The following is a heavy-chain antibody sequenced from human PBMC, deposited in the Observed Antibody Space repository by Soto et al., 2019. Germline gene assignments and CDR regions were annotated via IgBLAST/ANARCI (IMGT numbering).Heavy chain of an antibody. J-gene: IGHJ4*02. CDR3: ARRYGGNFEY. D-gene: IGHD1-26*01. CDR1: GGSISSYY. CDR2: IYYSGST. Sequence: QVQLQESGPGLVKPSETLSLTCTVSGGSISSYYWSWIRQPPGKGLEWIGYIYYSGSTSYNPSLKSRVTISVDTSKNQFSLKLSSVTAADTAVYYCARRYGGNFEYWGQGTLVTVSS. V-gene: IGHV4-59*01.